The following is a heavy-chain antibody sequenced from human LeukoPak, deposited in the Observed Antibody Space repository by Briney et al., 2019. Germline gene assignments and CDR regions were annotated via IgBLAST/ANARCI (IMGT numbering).Heavy chain of an antibody. CDR2: ISSSSSYI. V-gene: IGHV3-21*01. D-gene: IGHD2-2*01. J-gene: IGHJ5*02. Sequence: KGGGSLRLSCAASGFTFSSYSMNWVRQAPGKGLEWVSSISSSSSYIYYADSVKGRFTISRDNAKNSLYLQMNSLRAEDTAVYYCARAPGGYCSSTSCYVWFDPWGQGTLVTVSS. CDR3: ARAPGGYCSSTSCYVWFDP. CDR1: GFTFSSYS.